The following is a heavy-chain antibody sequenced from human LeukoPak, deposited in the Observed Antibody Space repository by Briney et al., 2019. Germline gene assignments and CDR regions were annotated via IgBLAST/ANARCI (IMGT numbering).Heavy chain of an antibody. CDR2: IYYSGTT. CDR3: ARQVSDYFYYYIDV. J-gene: IGHJ6*03. V-gene: IGHV4-39*01. CDR1: GGSISSSSYY. Sequence: PSETLSLTCSVSGGSISSSSYYWHWLRQPPGTGLEGVGSIYYSGTTYYNSSLKSRVTISEDTSKNRFSLMLTSVTAADTAVYYCARQVSDYFYYYIDVWGEGTTVIVSS.